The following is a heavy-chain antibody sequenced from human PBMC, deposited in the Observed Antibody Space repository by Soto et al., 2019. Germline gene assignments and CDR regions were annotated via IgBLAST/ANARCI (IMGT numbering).Heavy chain of an antibody. V-gene: IGHV3-11*06. Sequence: ESGGRLVQPGGSLRLSCAASGFTVSNYYMSWMSQAPGKGRAWVSYISSSIGYINYADSVKGRFTISRDNAKNSLYLQLHSLKIADTAVYYCASEGGRSSVLCYWGQRTLVTVSS. J-gene: IGHJ4*02. CDR1: GFTVSNYY. CDR2: ISSSIGYI. CDR3: ASEGGRSSVLCY. D-gene: IGHD6-6*01.